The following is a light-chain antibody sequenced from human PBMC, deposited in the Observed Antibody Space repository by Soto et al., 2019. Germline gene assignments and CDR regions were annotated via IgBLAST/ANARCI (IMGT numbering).Light chain of an antibody. CDR3: QQSYSTPQT. CDR1: QTVRNNY. J-gene: IGKJ1*01. V-gene: IGKV3D-20*02. CDR2: DAS. Sequence: EFVLTQSPGTLSLSPGERATLSCRASQTVRNNYLAWYQQKPGQAPRLLIYDASSRATGIPDRFSGGGSGTDFTLTISSLQPEDFATYYCQQSYSTPQTFGQGTKVDI.